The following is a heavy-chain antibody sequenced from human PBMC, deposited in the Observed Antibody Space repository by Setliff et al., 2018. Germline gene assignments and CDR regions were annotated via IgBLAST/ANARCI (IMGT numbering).Heavy chain of an antibody. CDR3: ARAISGWYSAHYYYMDV. D-gene: IGHD6-19*01. J-gene: IGHJ6*03. CDR2: IYTSGST. CDR1: GGSISSGSDY. Sequence: SETLSLTCSVSGGSISSGSDYWTWIRQPAGKGLEWIGHIYTSGSTNYNPSLKSRVTIAVDASKNQLSLNLRSVTAADTAVDYCARAISGWYSAHYYYMDVWGEGTTVTVSS. V-gene: IGHV4-61*09.